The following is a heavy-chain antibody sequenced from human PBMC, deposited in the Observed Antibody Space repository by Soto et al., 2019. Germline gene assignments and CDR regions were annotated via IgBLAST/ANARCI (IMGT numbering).Heavy chain of an antibody. CDR3: ARGVYVSSDYVDYYYYYYGMDV. J-gene: IGHJ6*02. D-gene: IGHD4-17*01. V-gene: IGHV4-34*01. Sequence: PSETLSLTCAVYGGSFSGYYWSWIRQPPGKGLEWIGEINHSGSTNYNPSLKSRVTISVDTSKNQFSLKLSSVTAADTAVYYCARGVYVSSDYVDYYYYYYGMDVWGQGTSVTSP. CDR1: GGSFSGYY. CDR2: INHSGST.